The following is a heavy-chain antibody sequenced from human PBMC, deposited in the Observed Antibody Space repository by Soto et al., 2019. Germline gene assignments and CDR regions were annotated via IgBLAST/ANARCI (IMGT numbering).Heavy chain of an antibody. Sequence: ASVKVSCKASGYTFTRSGISWVRQAPGQGLEWMGWTSSYNGDTNYAQKFQGGVTMTTDTSTSTAYMELRSLRSDDTAVYYCAREGVAPYYYYGMDVWGQGTPVTVSS. CDR1: GYTFTRSG. V-gene: IGHV1-18*01. CDR3: AREGVAPYYYYGMDV. J-gene: IGHJ6*02. CDR2: TSSYNGDT. D-gene: IGHD5-12*01.